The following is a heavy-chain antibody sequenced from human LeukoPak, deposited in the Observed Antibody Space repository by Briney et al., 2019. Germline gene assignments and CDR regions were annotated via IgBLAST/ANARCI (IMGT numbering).Heavy chain of an antibody. CDR3: VKGLMGGSYVSVD. CDR1: GFTFSSYW. J-gene: IGHJ4*02. CDR2: INSDGSST. Sequence: PGGSLRPSCAASGFTFSSYWMHWVRQAPGKGLVWVSRINSDGSSTSYADSVKGRFTISRDNAKNTLYLQMNSLRAEDTAVYYCVKGLMGGSYVSVDWGQGTLVTVSS. D-gene: IGHD1-26*01. V-gene: IGHV3-74*01.